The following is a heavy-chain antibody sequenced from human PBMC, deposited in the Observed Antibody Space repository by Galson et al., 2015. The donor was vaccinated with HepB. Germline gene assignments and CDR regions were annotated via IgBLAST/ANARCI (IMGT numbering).Heavy chain of an antibody. CDR3: AKDSSGYSFDY. Sequence: SLRLSCAAFGFTFDDYTMHWVRHAPGKGLEWVSLISWDGGSTYYADSVKGRFTISRDNSKNSLYLQMNSLRTEDTALYYCAKDSSGYSFDYWGQGTLVTVSS. CDR1: GFTFDDYT. J-gene: IGHJ4*02. D-gene: IGHD3-22*01. V-gene: IGHV3-43*01. CDR2: ISWDGGST.